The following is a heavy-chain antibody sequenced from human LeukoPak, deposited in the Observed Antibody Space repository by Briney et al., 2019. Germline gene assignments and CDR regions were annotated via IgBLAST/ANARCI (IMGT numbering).Heavy chain of an antibody. J-gene: IGHJ3*02. D-gene: IGHD2-2*01. CDR2: INTKTGNP. V-gene: IGHV7-4-1*02. Sequence: GASVKVSCKTSGYSFTVKAMSWVRQAPGQGLEWMGWINTKTGNPTYVQGSTGRIVFSLDTSVSTAYLQISSLKAEDTAVYYCARFHPWAIRDTSHPSDAFDIWGQGTMVTVSS. CDR3: ARFHPWAIRDTSHPSDAFDI. CDR1: GYSFTVKA.